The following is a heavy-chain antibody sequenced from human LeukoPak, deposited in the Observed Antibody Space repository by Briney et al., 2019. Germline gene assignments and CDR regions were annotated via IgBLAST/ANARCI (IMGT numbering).Heavy chain of an antibody. CDR3: ARVSSTSSSWYSYYYYFGMDV. Sequence: ASVKVSCKASGYTFTSYAMNWVRQAPGQGLEWMGWINTSTGNPTYAQGFTGRFVFSLDTSVSTAYLQICSLKAEDTAVYYCARVSSTSSSWYSYYYYFGMDVWGQGTTVTVSS. V-gene: IGHV7-4-1*01. CDR1: GYTFTSYA. CDR2: INTSTGNP. J-gene: IGHJ6*02. D-gene: IGHD6-13*01.